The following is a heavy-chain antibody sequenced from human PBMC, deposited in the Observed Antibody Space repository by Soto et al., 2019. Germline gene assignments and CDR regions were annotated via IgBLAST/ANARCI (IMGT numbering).Heavy chain of an antibody. Sequence: ASVKVSCKASGYTFTSYGISWVRQAPGQGLEWMGWISAYNGNTNYAQKLQGRVTMTTDTSTSTAYMELRSLRSDDTAVYYCARDGGAYCGGDCYPQYAFDVWGQGTMVTVSS. J-gene: IGHJ3*01. CDR3: ARDGGAYCGGDCYPQYAFDV. CDR1: GYTFTSYG. D-gene: IGHD2-21*02. CDR2: ISAYNGNT. V-gene: IGHV1-18*01.